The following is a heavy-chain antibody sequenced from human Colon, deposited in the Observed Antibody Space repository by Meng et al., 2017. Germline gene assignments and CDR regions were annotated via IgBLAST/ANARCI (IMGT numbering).Heavy chain of an antibody. V-gene: IGHV3-7*01. CDR2: IKHDGSEE. D-gene: IGHD1-26*01. CDR1: GFSFSSNF. Sequence: GGPLRLSCAASGFSFSSNFMSWVRQAPGKGLEGVASIKHDGSEEGYVDSVKGRFTISRDNTKNSLYLQMNSLRAEDTAVYYCAKNRVGPDFWGQGTLVTVSS. J-gene: IGHJ4*02. CDR3: AKNRVGPDF.